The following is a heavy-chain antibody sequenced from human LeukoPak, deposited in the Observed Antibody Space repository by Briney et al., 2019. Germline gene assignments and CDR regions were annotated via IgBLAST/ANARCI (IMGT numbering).Heavy chain of an antibody. CDR3: ARIDYGDYVPLDY. Sequence: SETLSLTRTVSGGSISSYYWSWIRQPPGKGLEWIGYIYYSGSTNYNPSLKSRVTISVDTSKNQFSLKLSSVTAADTAVYYCARIDYGDYVPLDYWGQGTLVTVSS. CDR1: GGSISSYY. CDR2: IYYSGST. J-gene: IGHJ4*02. V-gene: IGHV4-59*08. D-gene: IGHD4-17*01.